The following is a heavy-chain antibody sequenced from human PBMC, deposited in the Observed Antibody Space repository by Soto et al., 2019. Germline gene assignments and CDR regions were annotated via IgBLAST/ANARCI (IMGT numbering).Heavy chain of an antibody. CDR1: GFTLSSYS. CDR3: AIGTTIFGVVGYYGMDV. J-gene: IGHJ6*02. D-gene: IGHD3-3*01. Sequence: GTRRLSWATAGFTLSSYSMNWVRQAPGKGLEWVSYISSSSSTIYYADSVKGRFTISRDNAKNSLYLQMNSLRDEDTAVYYCAIGTTIFGVVGYYGMDVWGQGTTV. CDR2: ISSSSSTI. V-gene: IGHV3-48*02.